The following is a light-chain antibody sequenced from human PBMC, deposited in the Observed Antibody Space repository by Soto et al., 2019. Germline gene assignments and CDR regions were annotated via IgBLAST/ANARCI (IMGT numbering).Light chain of an antibody. CDR3: QQSYSTPPT. Sequence: EIVMTQSPATLSVSPGERATLSCRASQSVSSSLAWYQQKPGQAPRLLIYGASTRATGIPARFSGSGSGTDFALTISSLQPEDFATYYCQQSYSTPPTFGQGTKVEIK. J-gene: IGKJ1*01. CDR1: QSVSSS. CDR2: GAS. V-gene: IGKV3-15*01.